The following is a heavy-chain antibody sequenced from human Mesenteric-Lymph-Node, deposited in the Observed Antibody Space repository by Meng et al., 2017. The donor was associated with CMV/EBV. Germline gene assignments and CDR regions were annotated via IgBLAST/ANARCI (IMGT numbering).Heavy chain of an antibody. CDR2: ISAYNGNT. Sequence: ASVKVSCKASGYTFTSYGISWVRQAPGQGLEWVGWISAYNGNTNYAQKLQGRVTMTTDTSTSTAYMELRSLRSDDTAVYYCARDDTIFGVVTGYYYGMDVWGQGTTVTVSS. CDR1: GYTFTSYG. V-gene: IGHV1-18*01. D-gene: IGHD3-3*01. CDR3: ARDDTIFGVVTGYYYGMDV. J-gene: IGHJ6*02.